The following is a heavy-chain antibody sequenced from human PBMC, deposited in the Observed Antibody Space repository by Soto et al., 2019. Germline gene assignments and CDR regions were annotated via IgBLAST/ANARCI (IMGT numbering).Heavy chain of an antibody. Sequence: QVQVVQSGGEVKKPGASVKVSCKTSGYTFTNYGISWVRQAPGRGLEWLGWTSAYNGNTNYAQKFQGRVTMTTDTSTITVYMELRSLRSDDTAVYYCARDSTNRAKFDYRGQGTLVTVSS. CDR1: GYTFTNYG. V-gene: IGHV1-18*01. J-gene: IGHJ4*02. CDR3: ARDSTNRAKFDY. D-gene: IGHD2-8*01. CDR2: TSAYNGNT.